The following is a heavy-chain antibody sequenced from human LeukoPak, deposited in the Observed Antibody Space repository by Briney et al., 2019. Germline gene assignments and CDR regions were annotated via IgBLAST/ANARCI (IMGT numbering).Heavy chain of an antibody. V-gene: IGHV4-59*01. CDR1: GGSISSYY. D-gene: IGHD3-22*01. J-gene: IGHJ5*02. Sequence: PSETLSLTCTVAGGSISSYYWSWIRQPPGKGLEYIGFIYNGGTTKYSPSLKSRATISADTSKNQFSLMLTSVTAADTAVYYCARGRYYYDSSGYYYDNWFDPWGHGTLVTVSS. CDR2: IYNGGTT. CDR3: ARGRYYYDSSGYYYDNWFDP.